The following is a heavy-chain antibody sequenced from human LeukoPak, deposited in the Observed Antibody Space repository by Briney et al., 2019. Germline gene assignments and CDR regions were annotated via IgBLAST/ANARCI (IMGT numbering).Heavy chain of an antibody. V-gene: IGHV1-18*01. CDR1: GYTFTSYG. J-gene: IGHJ4*02. CDR3: ARGTVGSWSEGYFDY. Sequence: ASVKVSCKASGYTFTSYGISWVRQAPGQGLEWMGWISAYNGNTNYAQKLQGRVTMTTDTSTSTAYMELRSLRSDDTAVYYCARGTVGSWSEGYFDYWGQGTLVTVSS. D-gene: IGHD6-13*01. CDR2: ISAYNGNT.